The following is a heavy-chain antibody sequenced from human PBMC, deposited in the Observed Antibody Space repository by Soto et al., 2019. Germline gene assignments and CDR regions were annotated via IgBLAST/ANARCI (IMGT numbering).Heavy chain of an antibody. CDR2: VYHTGDT. J-gene: IGHJ5*02. D-gene: IGHD2-21*02. V-gene: IGHV4-4*02. CDR1: GGTVASSHW. CDR3: AREIVTAGGNNYFDP. Sequence: SETLSLTCGVSGGTVASSHWWSWVRQCPGRGLEWIGNVYHTGDTNFNPSLQSRVTFSVDKSNNQFSLRLTSVTAADTAAYFCAREIVTAGGNNYFDPWGPGTLATVSS.